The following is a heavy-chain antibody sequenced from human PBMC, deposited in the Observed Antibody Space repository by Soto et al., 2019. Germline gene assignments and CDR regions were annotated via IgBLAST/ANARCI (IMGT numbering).Heavy chain of an antibody. CDR1: GFTFSGYA. D-gene: IGHD2-2*01. CDR2: ISYDGSNK. CDR3: ARDGSRATWGYGMDV. V-gene: IGHV3-30-3*01. Sequence: PGGSLRLSCAASGFTFSGYAVHWVRQAPGKGLEWVAVISYDGSNKYYADSVKGRFTISRDNSKNTLYLQMNSLRAEDTAVYYCARDGSRATWGYGMDVWGQGTTVTVSS. J-gene: IGHJ6*02.